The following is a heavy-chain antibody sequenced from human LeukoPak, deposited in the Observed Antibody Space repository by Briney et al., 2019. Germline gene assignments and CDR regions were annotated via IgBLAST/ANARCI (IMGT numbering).Heavy chain of an antibody. J-gene: IGHJ3*02. CDR2: INHSGST. V-gene: IGHV4-34*01. D-gene: IGHD4-17*01. CDR1: GGSFSGYY. CDR3: ATDYGDYEGDAFDI. Sequence: PSETLSLTCAVYGGSFSGYYWSWIRQPPGKGLEWIGEINHSGSTNYNPSLKSRVTISVDTSKNQLSLKLSSVTAADTAVYYCATDYGDYEGDAFDIWGQGTMVTVSS.